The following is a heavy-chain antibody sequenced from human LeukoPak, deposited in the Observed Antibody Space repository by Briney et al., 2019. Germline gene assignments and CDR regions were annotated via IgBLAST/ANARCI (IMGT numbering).Heavy chain of an antibody. CDR3: ARGMYYDFWSGKTWFDP. CDR2: IYYSGST. V-gene: IGHV4-61*08. D-gene: IGHD3-3*01. J-gene: IGHJ5*02. CDR1: GGSINNVDYY. Sequence: SQTLSLTCTVSGGSINNVDYYWGWIRQPPGKGLEWIGYIYYSGSTNYNPSLKSRVTISVDTSKNQFSLKLSSVTAADAAVYYCARGMYYDFWSGKTWFDPCGQGTLVTVSS.